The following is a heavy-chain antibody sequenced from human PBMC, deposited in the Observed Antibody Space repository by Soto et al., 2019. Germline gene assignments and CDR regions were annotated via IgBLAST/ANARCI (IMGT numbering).Heavy chain of an antibody. J-gene: IGHJ4*02. CDR2: IKSETDGGTT. Sequence: EVQLAESGGGLVNPGGSLRLSCVASGFPFSYSWMSWVRQAPGKGLEWVAGIKSETDGGTTDYAAPVEGRFTISRDDSKNTLNLQMNSLKTEDTAVYYCVTYDFIWGSYRVRWAYWGQGALVTDSS. V-gene: IGHV3-15*01. CDR3: VTYDFIWGSYRVRWAY. D-gene: IGHD3-16*02. CDR1: GFPFSYSW.